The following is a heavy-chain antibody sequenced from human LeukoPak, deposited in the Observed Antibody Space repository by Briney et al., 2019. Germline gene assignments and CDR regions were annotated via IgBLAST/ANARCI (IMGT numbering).Heavy chain of an antibody. V-gene: IGHV3-30-3*01. Sequence: GGSLRLSCAASGFTFSSYAMHWVRQAPGKGLEWVAVISYDGSNKHYADSVKGRFTISRDDSKNTLYLQMNSLRAEDTAVYYCARDSSDTYRFDYWGQGTLVTVSS. CDR2: ISYDGSNK. CDR3: ARDSSDTYRFDY. D-gene: IGHD1-26*01. CDR1: GFTFSSYA. J-gene: IGHJ4*02.